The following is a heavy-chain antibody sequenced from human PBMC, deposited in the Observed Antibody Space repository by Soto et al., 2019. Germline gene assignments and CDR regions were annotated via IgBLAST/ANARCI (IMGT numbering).Heavy chain of an antibody. Sequence: ASVKVSCKASGYTFTSYGISWVRQAPGQGLEWMGWISAYNGNTNYAQKLQGRVTMTTDTSTSTAYMELRSPRSDDTAVYYCARGYCSGGSCYRVFDYWGQGTLVTVSS. CDR3: ARGYCSGGSCYRVFDY. D-gene: IGHD2-15*01. J-gene: IGHJ4*02. CDR2: ISAYNGNT. CDR1: GYTFTSYG. V-gene: IGHV1-18*04.